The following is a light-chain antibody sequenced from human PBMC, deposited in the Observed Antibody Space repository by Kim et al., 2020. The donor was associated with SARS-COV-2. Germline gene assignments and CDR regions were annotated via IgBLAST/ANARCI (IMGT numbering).Light chain of an antibody. CDR2: GKN. Sequence: LGQTVRITCQGDSLRSYYASWYQQKPGQAPVLVIYGKNNRPSGIPDRFSGSSSGNTDSLTITGAQAEDEADYYCNSRDSSGNPLYVFGTGTKVTVL. V-gene: IGLV3-19*01. CDR3: NSRDSSGNPLYV. CDR1: SLRSYY. J-gene: IGLJ1*01.